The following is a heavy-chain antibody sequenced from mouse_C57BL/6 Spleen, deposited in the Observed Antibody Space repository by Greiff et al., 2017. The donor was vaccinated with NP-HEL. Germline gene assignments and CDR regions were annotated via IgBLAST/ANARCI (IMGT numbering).Heavy chain of an antibody. J-gene: IGHJ4*01. Sequence: QVQLQQPGAELVRPGSSVKLSCKASGYTFTSYWMHWVKQRPIQGLEWIGNIDPSDSETHYNQKFKDKATLTVDKSSSTAYMQLSSLTSEDSAVYCCASASSGYPDYYAMDYWGQGTSVTVSS. D-gene: IGHD3-2*02. CDR3: ASASSGYPDYYAMDY. CDR1: GYTFTSYW. CDR2: IDPSDSET. V-gene: IGHV1-52*01.